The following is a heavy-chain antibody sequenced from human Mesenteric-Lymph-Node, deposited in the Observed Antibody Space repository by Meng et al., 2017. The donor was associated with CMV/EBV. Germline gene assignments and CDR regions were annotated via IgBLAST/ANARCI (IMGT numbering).Heavy chain of an antibody. J-gene: IGHJ5*02. Sequence: GESLKSFCVASAFTFSSYNMNWVRQAPGKGLEWISYIGSSTGTTYYADSVKGRFTISRDNAKNSLFLQMNSLRADDTAVYYCARDSSGWLNWFDPWGQGTLVTVSS. V-gene: IGHV3-48*04. D-gene: IGHD6-19*01. CDR2: IGSSTGTT. CDR1: AFTFSSYN. CDR3: ARDSSGWLNWFDP.